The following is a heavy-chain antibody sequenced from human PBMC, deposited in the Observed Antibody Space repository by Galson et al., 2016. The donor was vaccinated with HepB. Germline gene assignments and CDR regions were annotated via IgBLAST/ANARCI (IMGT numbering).Heavy chain of an antibody. V-gene: IGHV2-70*01. Sequence: PALVKPTQTLTLTCTLSGLSLSTSGMCVSWIRQPPGKALEWLALIDWEDEKYYNTSLKTRLTISKDTSKNQVVLTMTNMDPVGTATYYCARTDYYNSDFARFDYWGQGILVAVSS. J-gene: IGHJ4*02. CDR2: IDWEDEK. D-gene: IGHD3-10*01. CDR3: ARTDYYNSDFARFDY. CDR1: GLSLSTSGMC.